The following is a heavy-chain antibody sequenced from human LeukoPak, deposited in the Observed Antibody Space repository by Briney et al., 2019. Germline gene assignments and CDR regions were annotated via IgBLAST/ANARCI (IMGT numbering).Heavy chain of an antibody. J-gene: IGHJ3*02. CDR3: ARGLMHDYGDYEAFDI. Sequence: SETLSLTCTVSGGSISNYYWSWIRQPPGKGLEWIGYIYYSGSTNYNPSLKSRVTISVDTSKNQFSLKLSSVTAADTAVYSCARGLMHDYGDYEAFDIWGQGTMVTVSS. CDR2: IYYSGST. CDR1: GGSISNYY. D-gene: IGHD4-17*01. V-gene: IGHV4-59*12.